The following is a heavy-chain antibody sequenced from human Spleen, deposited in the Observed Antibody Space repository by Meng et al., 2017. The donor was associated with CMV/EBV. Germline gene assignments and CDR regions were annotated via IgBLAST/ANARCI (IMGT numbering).Heavy chain of an antibody. D-gene: IGHD2-2*02. V-gene: IGHV3-9*01. CDR3: AKDGDTGVVPAALPPDYYYYGMDV. CDR1: GFTFDDYA. J-gene: IGHJ6*02. CDR2: ISWNSDTI. Sequence: SLKISCVASGFTFDDYAMHWVRQAPGKGLEWVSGISWNSDTIGYAGSVKGRFTISRDNAKNSLYLQMNSLRTEDTALYYCAKDGDTGVVPAALPPDYYYYGMDVWGQGTTVTVSS.